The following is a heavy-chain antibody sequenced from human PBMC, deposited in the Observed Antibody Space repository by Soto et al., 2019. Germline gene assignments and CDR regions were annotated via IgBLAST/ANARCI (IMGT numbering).Heavy chain of an antibody. V-gene: IGHV4-39*01. D-gene: IGHD6-13*01. CDR3: ARPRYSSSWYWY. CDR2: IYYSGST. J-gene: IGHJ4*02. CDR1: GGSISSSSYY. Sequence: SETLSLTCTVSGGSISSSSYYWGWFRQPPGKGLEWIGSIYYSGSTYYNPSLKSRVTISVDTSKNQFSLKLSSVTAADTAVYYCARPRYSSSWYWYWGQGTLVTVS.